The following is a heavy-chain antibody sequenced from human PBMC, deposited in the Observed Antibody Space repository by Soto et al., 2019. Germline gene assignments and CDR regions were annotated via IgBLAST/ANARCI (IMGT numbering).Heavy chain of an antibody. V-gene: IGHV6-1*01. CDR2: TYYRSRWYN. J-gene: IGHJ6*03. D-gene: IGHD1-7*01. Sequence: SQTLSLTCAISGYSVSSNSAAWNWIRQSPSRGLEWLGRTYYRSRWYNDYAVSVRSRITVNPDTSKNQFSLHLNSVTPEDTAVYYCAGTTSLQRYYKDVWDKGTTVTVSS. CDR1: GYSVSSNSAA. CDR3: AGTTSLQRYYKDV.